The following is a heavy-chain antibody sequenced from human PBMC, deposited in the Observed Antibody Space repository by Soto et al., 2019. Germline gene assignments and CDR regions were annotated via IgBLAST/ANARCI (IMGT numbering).Heavy chain of an antibody. V-gene: IGHV4-59*01. J-gene: IGHJ6*02. CDR3: ARDQRRVAVDYWDYYYYGMDV. CDR1: GGSISSYY. Sequence: SETLSLTCTVSGGSISSYYWSWIRQPPGKGLEWIGYIYYSGSTNYNPSLKSRVTISVDTSKNQFSLKLSSVTAADTAVYYCARDQRRVAVDYWDYYYYGMDVWGQGTTVTV. CDR2: IYYSGST. D-gene: IGHD6-19*01.